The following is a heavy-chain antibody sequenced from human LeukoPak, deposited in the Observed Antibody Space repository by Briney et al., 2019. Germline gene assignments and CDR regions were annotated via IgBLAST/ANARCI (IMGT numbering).Heavy chain of an antibody. CDR3: AKDRSGYSGYGYFDY. CDR1: GFTFSSYA. V-gene: IGHV3-64*04. D-gene: IGHD5-12*01. CDR2: ISSNGGST. J-gene: IGHJ4*02. Sequence: GGSLRLSCSASGFTFSSYAMHWVRQAPGKGLEYVSAISSNGGSTYYADSVKGRFTISRDNSKNTLYLQMNSLRAEDTAVYYCAKDRSGYSGYGYFDYWGQGTLVTVSS.